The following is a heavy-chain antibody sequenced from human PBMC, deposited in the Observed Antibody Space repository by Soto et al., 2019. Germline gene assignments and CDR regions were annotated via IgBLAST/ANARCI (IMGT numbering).Heavy chain of an antibody. Sequence: QVQLVQSGAEVKKPGASVNVSCKASGYTFTSYDINWVRQATGQGLEWMGWMNPNSGNTGYAQKFQGRVTMTRNTSISTAYMELSSLRSEDTAVYYCARADYYDRSGYLLPCGYWGQGTLVTVSS. J-gene: IGHJ4*02. CDR3: ARADYYDRSGYLLPCGY. V-gene: IGHV1-8*01. CDR2: MNPNSGNT. CDR1: GYTFTSYD. D-gene: IGHD3-22*01.